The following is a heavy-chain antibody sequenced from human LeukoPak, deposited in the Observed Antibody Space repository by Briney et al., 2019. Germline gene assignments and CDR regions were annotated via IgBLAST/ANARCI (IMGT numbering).Heavy chain of an antibody. V-gene: IGHV3-74*01. CDR3: ARDQRPYY. J-gene: IGHJ4*02. CDR2: INTDGSGT. Sequence: GGSLRLSCVVSGFTFISYWMYWVRQAPGKGLVWVSRINTDGSGTRYADSVKGRFTISRDNAKNTLYLQMNSLRAEDTAVYYCARDQRPYYWGQGTLVTVSS. CDR1: GFTFISYW. D-gene: IGHD1-1*01.